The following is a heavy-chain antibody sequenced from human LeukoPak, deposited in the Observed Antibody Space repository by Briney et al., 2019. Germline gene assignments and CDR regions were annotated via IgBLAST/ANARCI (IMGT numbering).Heavy chain of an antibody. CDR3: ARDGGKWPDY. CDR1: GFTFSSHA. CDR2: ISYDGSSE. V-gene: IGHV3-33*08. J-gene: IGHJ4*02. D-gene: IGHD3-16*01. Sequence: GGSLRLSCAASGFTFSSHAMTWVRQAPGKGLEWVSVISYDGSSEHYADSVKGRFTISRDDSKNTLYLQMNSLRAEDTAVYYCARDGGKWPDYWGQGTLVTVSS.